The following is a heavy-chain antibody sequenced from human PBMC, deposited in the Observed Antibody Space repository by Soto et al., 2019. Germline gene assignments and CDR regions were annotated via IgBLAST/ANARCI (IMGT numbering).Heavy chain of an antibody. CDR2: ISASNGNR. CDR1: GYDFSSYG. V-gene: IGHV1-18*04. CDR3: VRDPQRNDY. J-gene: IGHJ4*02. Sequence: VQLVQSGAEVKKPGASVKVSCKALGYDFSSYGISWVRQAPGQGLEWMGWISASNGNRDYAQQFQGRVTMTSDTSRTTAYMELRSLRSDDTAVYYCVRDPQRNDYWGQGTLVNVSS. D-gene: IGHD2-2*01.